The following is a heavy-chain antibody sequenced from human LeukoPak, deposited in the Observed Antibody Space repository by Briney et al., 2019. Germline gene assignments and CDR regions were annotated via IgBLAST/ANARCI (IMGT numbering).Heavy chain of an antibody. CDR3: AKGYDTYCSGGSCYHWYFDL. V-gene: IGHV3-43*01. J-gene: IGHJ2*01. CDR1: GFTFDDYT. CDR2: ISWDGGST. Sequence: GGSLRLSCAASGFTFDDYTMHWVRQAPGKGLEWVSLISWDGGSTYYADSVKGRFTISRDNSKNTLYLQMNSLRAEDTAVYYCAKGYDTYCSGGSCYHWYFDLWGRGTLVTVSS. D-gene: IGHD2-15*01.